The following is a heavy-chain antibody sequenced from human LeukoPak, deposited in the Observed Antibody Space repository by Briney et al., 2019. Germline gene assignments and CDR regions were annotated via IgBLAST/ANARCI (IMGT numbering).Heavy chain of an antibody. CDR3: AKDIVVVPAAMGAFDI. Sequence: PGGSLRLSCAASGFTFSSYAMSWVRQAPGKGLEWVSAISGSGGSTYYADSVKGRFTISRDNSKNKLYLQMNSLRAEDTAVYYCAKDIVVVPAAMGAFDIWGQGTMVTVSS. D-gene: IGHD2-2*01. J-gene: IGHJ3*02. CDR2: ISGSGGST. CDR1: GFTFSSYA. V-gene: IGHV3-23*01.